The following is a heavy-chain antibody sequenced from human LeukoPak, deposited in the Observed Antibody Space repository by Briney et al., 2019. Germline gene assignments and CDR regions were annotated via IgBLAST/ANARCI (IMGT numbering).Heavy chain of an antibody. CDR3: ARGGYYGSGNDFRFDP. D-gene: IGHD3-10*01. CDR1: GYSITSAYY. J-gene: IGHJ5*02. CDR2: FFLKGST. Sequence: SETLSLTCTVSGYSITSAYYWGWIRQPPGKGLEWIGSFFLKGSTYYNPSLKSRVTISVDTSKSQFSLKLSSVTAADTAIYYCARGGYYGSGNDFRFDPWGQGTLVTVSS. V-gene: IGHV4-38-2*02.